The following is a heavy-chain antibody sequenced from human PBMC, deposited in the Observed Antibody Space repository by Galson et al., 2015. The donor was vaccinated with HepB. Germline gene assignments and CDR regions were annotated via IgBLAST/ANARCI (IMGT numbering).Heavy chain of an antibody. CDR2: ITPSGDNT. Sequence: SLRLSCAASGFTFSYYAMSWVSQAPGKGLEWVSAITPSGDNTYSANTMKGRFTTSRDNSQNALFLQMNSLRADDTAIYFCAKVFPEKTDGWYRQALYYFDSWGQGTRVTVSS. V-gene: IGHV3-23*01. J-gene: IGHJ4*02. CDR3: AKVFPEKTDGWYRQALYYFDS. CDR1: GFTFSYYA. D-gene: IGHD6-19*01.